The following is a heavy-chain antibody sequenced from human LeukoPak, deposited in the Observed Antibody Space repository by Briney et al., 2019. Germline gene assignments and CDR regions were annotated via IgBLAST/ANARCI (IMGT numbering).Heavy chain of an antibody. J-gene: IGHJ4*02. D-gene: IGHD3-22*01. CDR1: GGSISAYY. V-gene: IGHV4-4*07. CDR2: IYRSGST. CDR3: ARDRSYDSSGYYNFDY. Sequence: PSETLSLTCTVSGGSISAYYWSWIRQPAGKGLEWIGRIYRSGSTNYNPSLRSRVTVSVGTSKNQFSLRLKSVTAADTAVYYCARDRSYDSSGYYNFDYWGQGTLVTVSS.